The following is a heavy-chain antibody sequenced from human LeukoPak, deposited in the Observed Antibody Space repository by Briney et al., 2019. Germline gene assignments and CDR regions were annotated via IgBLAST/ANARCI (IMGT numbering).Heavy chain of an antibody. CDR3: LWGVTAAFDI. D-gene: IGHD2-21*02. J-gene: IGHJ3*02. Sequence: GGSLRLSCAASGFIFSDYWIDWVRQAPGKGLVWVSHFSAYADSVKGRFTISRDNSKNTLYLQMNSLRAEDTAVYYCLWGVTAAFDIWGQGTMVTVSS. CDR1: GFIFSDYW. V-gene: IGHV3-74*03. CDR2: FS.